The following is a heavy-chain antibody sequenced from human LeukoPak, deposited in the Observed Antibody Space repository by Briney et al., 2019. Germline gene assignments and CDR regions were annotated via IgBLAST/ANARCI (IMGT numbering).Heavy chain of an antibody. CDR2: IYYSGST. Sequence: KSSETLSLTCTVSGGSISSYYWSWIRQPPGKGLEWIGYIYYSGSTNYNPSLKSRVTISVDTSKNQFSLKLSSVTAADTAVYYCAGRDTAMDLDYWGQGTLVTVSS. D-gene: IGHD5-18*01. J-gene: IGHJ4*02. CDR3: AGRDTAMDLDY. V-gene: IGHV4-59*08. CDR1: GGSISSYY.